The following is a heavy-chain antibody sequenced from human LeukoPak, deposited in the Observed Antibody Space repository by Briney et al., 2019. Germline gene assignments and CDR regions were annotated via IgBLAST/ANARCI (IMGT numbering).Heavy chain of an antibody. Sequence: GGSLRLSCAASGFNFSNYGMHGLGQAPGKGLEGVAVIWDDGSNEYYADSVKGRFTIFRDNRRNTLYLQMNSLRAEDTAVYYCAREYGSGRFDYWGQGTLVTVSS. CDR3: AREYGSGRFDY. J-gene: IGHJ4*02. CDR1: GFNFSNYG. D-gene: IGHD3-10*01. CDR2: IWDDGSNE. V-gene: IGHV3-33*01.